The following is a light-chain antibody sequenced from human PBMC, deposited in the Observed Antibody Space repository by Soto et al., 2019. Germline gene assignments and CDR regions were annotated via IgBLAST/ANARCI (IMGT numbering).Light chain of an antibody. V-gene: IGLV1-40*01. CDR1: SSNIEAGFD. CDR2: TNI. J-gene: IGLJ3*02. Sequence: QSVLTQPPSVSGARGQRVTISCTGSSSNIEAGFDVHWYQQLPGTAPKLLIYTNINRPSGVPDRFSGSKSGTSASLAITGLQAEDEADYYCQSYDTDLTGRVFGGGTKLTVL. CDR3: QSYDTDLTGRV.